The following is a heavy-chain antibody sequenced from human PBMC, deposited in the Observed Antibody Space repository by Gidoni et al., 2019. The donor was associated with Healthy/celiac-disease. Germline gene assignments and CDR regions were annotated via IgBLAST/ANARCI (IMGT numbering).Heavy chain of an antibody. Sequence: SSYGMHWVRQAPGKGLEWVAVISYDGSNKYYADSVKGRFTISRDNSKNTLYLQMNSLRAEDTAVYYCAKDQEWELFTPDYWGQGTLVTVSS. D-gene: IGHD1-26*01. V-gene: IGHV3-30*18. CDR3: AKDQEWELFTPDY. J-gene: IGHJ4*02. CDR2: ISYDGSNK. CDR1: SSYG.